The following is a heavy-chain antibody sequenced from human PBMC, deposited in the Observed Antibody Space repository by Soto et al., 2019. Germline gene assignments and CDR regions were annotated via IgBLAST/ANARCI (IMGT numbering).Heavy chain of an antibody. D-gene: IGHD3-22*01. CDR3: ASLANSGFGLYFDY. V-gene: IGHV4-59*12. Sequence: PSETLSLTCTVSGGSISSYYWSWIRQPPGKGLEWIGYIYYSGSTYYNPSLKSRVTISVDTSKNQFSLKLSSVTAADTAVYYCASLANSGFGLYFDYWGQGTLVTVSS. J-gene: IGHJ4*02. CDR2: IYYSGST. CDR1: GGSISSYY.